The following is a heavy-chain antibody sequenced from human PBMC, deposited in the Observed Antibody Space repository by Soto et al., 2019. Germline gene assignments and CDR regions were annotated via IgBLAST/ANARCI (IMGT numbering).Heavy chain of an antibody. V-gene: IGHV4-61*01. CDR2: VYHTGRT. CDR3: ARDFAYFDS. Sequence: KPXETLSITCTVSGGSFKSGSYSWSWIRQPPGKGLEWIGYVYHTGRTSYNPSLKSRVSISMDTSKNQFSLNLDSVTAADTAVYFCARDFAYFDSWGQGTLVTVSS. D-gene: IGHD3-3*01. CDR1: GGSFKSGSYS. J-gene: IGHJ4*02.